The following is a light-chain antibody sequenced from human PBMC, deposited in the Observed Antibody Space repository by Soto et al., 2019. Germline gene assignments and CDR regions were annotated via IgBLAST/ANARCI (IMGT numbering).Light chain of an antibody. CDR3: QHYGSSPQT. Sequence: EIVLTQSPGTLSLSPGESATLSCRASQSVWNNYLAWYQQKPGQAPRLRIYGASSRATGIPDKFSGSGSGTDFTLTISRLEPEEFAVYYCQHYGSSPQTFGQGTKVEIK. CDR1: QSVWNNY. CDR2: GAS. J-gene: IGKJ1*01. V-gene: IGKV3-20*01.